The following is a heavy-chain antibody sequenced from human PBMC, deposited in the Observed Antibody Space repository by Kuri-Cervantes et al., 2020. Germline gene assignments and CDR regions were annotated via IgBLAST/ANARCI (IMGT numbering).Heavy chain of an antibody. V-gene: IGHV3-9*01. Sequence: GGSLRLSCAASGFTFDDYAMHWVRQAPGKGLEWVSGISWNSGSIGYADSVKGRFTISRDNAKNSLYLQMNSLRAEDTAVYYCARPGVDDGAVVYWGQGTLVTVSS. J-gene: IGHJ4*02. CDR1: GFTFDDYA. CDR3: ARPGVDDGAVVY. CDR2: ISWNSGSI. D-gene: IGHD2-8*01.